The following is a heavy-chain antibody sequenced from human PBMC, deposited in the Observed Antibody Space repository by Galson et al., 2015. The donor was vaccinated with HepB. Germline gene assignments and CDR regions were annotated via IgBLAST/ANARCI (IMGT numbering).Heavy chain of an antibody. J-gene: IGHJ4*02. D-gene: IGHD1-26*01. CDR3: TRIALSGSYWYFDY. Sequence: SLRLSCAASGFTFSSYTMNWVRQAPGKGLEWISYISTTSDNKFSADSVKGRFIISRDNAKNSLYLQINSLRAEDTAVYYCTRIALSGSYWYFDYWGQGSLVTVSS. CDR1: GFTFSSYT. V-gene: IGHV3-48*01. CDR2: ISTTSDNK.